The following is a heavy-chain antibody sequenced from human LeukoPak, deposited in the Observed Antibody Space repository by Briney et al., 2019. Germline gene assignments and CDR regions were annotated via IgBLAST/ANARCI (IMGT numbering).Heavy chain of an antibody. CDR3: ARGGVRTAASSLGY. Sequence: ASVKVSCKSSVYTFIDYYLHWVRQAPGQGLEWVGWINPNGGGTNFAQKFRGRVTMTRDTSITTAYMELTRLKSDDTTVYYCARGGVRTAASSLGYWGQGTLVTVSS. V-gene: IGHV1-2*02. D-gene: IGHD6-13*01. J-gene: IGHJ4*01. CDR2: INPNGGGT. CDR1: VYTFIDYY.